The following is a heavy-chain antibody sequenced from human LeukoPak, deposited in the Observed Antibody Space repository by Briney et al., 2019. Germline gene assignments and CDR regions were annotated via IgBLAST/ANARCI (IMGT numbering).Heavy chain of an antibody. CDR3: ARDQRVELGITQCCSGGSCYSFLDAFDI. Sequence: GGSLRLSCAASGFTFSDYYMSWIRQAPGKGLEWVSYISSSGSTIYYTDSVKGRFTISRDNAKNSLYLQMNSLRAEDTAVYYCARDQRVELGITQCCSGGSCYSFLDAFDIWGQGTMVTVSS. D-gene: IGHD2-15*01. CDR2: ISSSGSTI. CDR1: GFTFSDYY. J-gene: IGHJ3*02. V-gene: IGHV3-11*01.